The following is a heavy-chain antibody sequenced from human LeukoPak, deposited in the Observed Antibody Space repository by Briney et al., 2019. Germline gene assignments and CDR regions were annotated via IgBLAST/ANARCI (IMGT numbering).Heavy chain of an antibody. J-gene: IGHJ4*02. Sequence: GGSLRLSCAASGFTFSHYSVNWVRQAPGKGLEWVSYISSSSVTIYYADSVKGRFTFSRDNAGNSLYLQMNSLRVEDTAVYYCARSMIMSGGAIDYWGQGTQVTVSS. CDR2: ISSSSVTI. D-gene: IGHD3-16*01. CDR3: ARSMIMSGGAIDY. CDR1: GFTFSHYS. V-gene: IGHV3-48*01.